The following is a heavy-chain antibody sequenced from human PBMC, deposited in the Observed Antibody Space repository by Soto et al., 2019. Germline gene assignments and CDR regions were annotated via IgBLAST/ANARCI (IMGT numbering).Heavy chain of an antibody. Sequence: ESGGGVVQPGRSLRLSCAASGFTFSSYAMHWVRQAPGKGLEWVAVISYDGSNKYYADSVKGRFTISRDNSKNTLYLQMNSLRAEDTAVYYCARPLWRDDYNGGYFDLWGRGTLVTVSS. V-gene: IGHV3-30-3*01. CDR1: GFTFSSYA. CDR3: ARPLWRDDYNGGYFDL. D-gene: IGHD4-4*01. J-gene: IGHJ2*01. CDR2: ISYDGSNK.